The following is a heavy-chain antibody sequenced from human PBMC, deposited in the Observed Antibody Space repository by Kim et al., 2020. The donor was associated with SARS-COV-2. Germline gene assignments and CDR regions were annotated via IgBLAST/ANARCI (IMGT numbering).Heavy chain of an antibody. V-gene: IGHV4-39*01. CDR2: ISSGGYT. CDR1: GGSISSGRCY. D-gene: IGHD3-10*01. CDR3: AKTQGVTPETHGMDV. J-gene: IGHJ6*02. Sequence: SETLSLTCTVSGGSISSGRCYWGWFRQPPGKGLEWIGSISSGGYTYYNPSLNIRVTICLATSKHQFSLNLSSVTAADAAVFYCAKTQGVTPETHGMDVWGQGTTVNVSS.